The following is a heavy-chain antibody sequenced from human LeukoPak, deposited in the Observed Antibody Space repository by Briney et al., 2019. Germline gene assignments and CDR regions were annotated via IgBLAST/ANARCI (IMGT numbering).Heavy chain of an antibody. CDR1: GDSVSSNSAA. CDR2: TYYRSKWYN. CDR3: AREGKDYDSSGYYLDAFDI. Sequence: SQTLSLTCAISGDSVSSNSAAWNWIRQSPSRGLEWLGRTYYRSKWYNDYAVSVKSRITINPDTSKNQFSLQLNSVTPEDTAVYYRAREGKDYDSSGYYLDAFDIWGQGTMVTVSS. D-gene: IGHD3-22*01. J-gene: IGHJ3*02. V-gene: IGHV6-1*01.